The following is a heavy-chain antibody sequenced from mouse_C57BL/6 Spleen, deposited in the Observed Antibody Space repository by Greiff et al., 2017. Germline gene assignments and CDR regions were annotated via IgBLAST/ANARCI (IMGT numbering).Heavy chain of an antibody. CDR1: GFTFSDYG. CDR3: ARHEDDGYGAY. J-gene: IGHJ3*01. CDR2: ISNLAYSI. D-gene: IGHD2-3*01. V-gene: IGHV5-15*01. Sequence: EVKVVESGGGLVQPGGSLKLSCAASGFTFSDYGLAWVRQAPRKGPEWVAFISNLAYSIYYADTVTGRFTISRENAKNTLYLEKSSLRSEDTAMYYCARHEDDGYGAYWGQGTLVTVSA.